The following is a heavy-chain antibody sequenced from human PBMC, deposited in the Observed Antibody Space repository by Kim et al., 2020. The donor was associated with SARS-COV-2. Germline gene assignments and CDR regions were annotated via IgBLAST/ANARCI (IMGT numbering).Heavy chain of an antibody. V-gene: IGHV3-64D*09. CDR2: ISSNGGST. CDR3: VKVQGITIFGVGDY. CDR1: GFTFSSYA. Sequence: GGSLRLSCSASGFTFSSYAMHWVRQAPGKGLEYVSAISSNGGSTYYADSVKGRFTISRDNSKNTLYLQMSSLRAEDTAVYYCVKVQGITIFGVGDYWGQGTLVTVSS. J-gene: IGHJ4*02. D-gene: IGHD3-3*01.